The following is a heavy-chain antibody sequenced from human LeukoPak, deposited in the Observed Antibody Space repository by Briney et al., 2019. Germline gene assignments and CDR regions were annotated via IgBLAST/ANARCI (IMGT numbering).Heavy chain of an antibody. D-gene: IGHD3-10*01. CDR1: GGSISSSSFY. Sequence: SETLSLTCTVSGGSISSSSFYWGWIRQPPGKGLEWIGIIYYSGSTYYSPSLKSRVTISVDMSKNQFSLRLTSVTAADTAVYYCARSYYFGSGSYYNVFNYWGQGTLVTVSS. CDR2: IYYSGST. J-gene: IGHJ4*02. CDR3: ARSYYFGSGSYYNVFNY. V-gene: IGHV4-39*07.